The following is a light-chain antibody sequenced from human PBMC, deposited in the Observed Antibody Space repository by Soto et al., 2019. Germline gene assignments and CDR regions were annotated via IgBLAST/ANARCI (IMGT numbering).Light chain of an antibody. CDR1: SSDVGSHNL. Sequence: QSALTQPASVSGSPGQSITISCTGTSSDVGSHNLVSWYQQHPGQAPKPMIYEVSKRPLGVSARLSASKSGNNHSLTRYGXXXXXXADYYCCSYGGSRAVFGGGTQLTVL. J-gene: IGLJ7*01. CDR2: EVS. CDR3: CSYGGSRAV. V-gene: IGLV2-23*02.